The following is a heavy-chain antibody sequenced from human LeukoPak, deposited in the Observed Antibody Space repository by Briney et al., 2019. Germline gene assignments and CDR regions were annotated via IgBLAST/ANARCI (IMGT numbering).Heavy chain of an antibody. CDR2: ISWDVGST. Sequence: GGSLRLSCAASGFTFDDYAMHWVRRAPGKGLDWVSLISWDVGSTYYADSVKGRFTISRDNSKNSLYLQMNSLRAEDTALYYCARGRTDYDSTFDYWGQGTLVTVSS. V-gene: IGHV3-43D*03. CDR3: ARGRTDYDSTFDY. CDR1: GFTFDDYA. J-gene: IGHJ4*02. D-gene: IGHD3-22*01.